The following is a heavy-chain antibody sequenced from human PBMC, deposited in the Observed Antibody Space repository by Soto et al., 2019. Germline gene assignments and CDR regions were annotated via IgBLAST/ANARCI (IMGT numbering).Heavy chain of an antibody. CDR2: IRGSGGST. J-gene: IGHJ4*02. CDR1: GFTFSSYA. V-gene: IGHV3-23*01. CDR3: ARRSSGWYFDY. Sequence: EVQLLESGGGLVQPGGSLRLSCAASGFTFSSYALNWVRQAPGKGLEPASVIRGSGGSTYYADSVKGRFTTSRDNSKNTLYLQMNSLRAEDTAVYYCARRSSGWYFDYWGQGTLVTVSS. D-gene: IGHD6-19*01.